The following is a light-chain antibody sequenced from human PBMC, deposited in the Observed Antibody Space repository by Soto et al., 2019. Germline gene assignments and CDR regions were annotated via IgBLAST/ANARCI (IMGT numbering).Light chain of an antibody. CDR2: DVS. J-gene: IGLJ2*01. V-gene: IGLV2-14*01. CDR1: SSDVGGYNY. CDR3: SSSTTSGTLVL. Sequence: QSVLTQPASVSGSPGQSITISCTGTSSDVGGYNYVSWYQQHPGKAPKLMIYDVSNRPSGVSNRFSGSKSGNTASLTISGLQDEDDGAYYCSSSTTSGTLVLFGGGTKLTVL.